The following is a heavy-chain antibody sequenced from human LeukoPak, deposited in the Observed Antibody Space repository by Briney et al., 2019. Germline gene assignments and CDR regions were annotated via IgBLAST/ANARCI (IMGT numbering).Heavy chain of an antibody. J-gene: IGHJ4*02. D-gene: IGHD2-21*01. CDR3: ARGDCGSATCRKFDS. V-gene: IGHV4-61*01. Sequence: PSETLSLTCTVSGGSVSGSSYYWSWVRQPPGKVLELIGFVYYTGTTSYNPSLKSRVTISIDTSEKQFSLKLSSVTAADTAVYFCARGDCGSATCRKFDSWGQGTQVTVSS. CDR2: VYYTGTT. CDR1: GGSVSGSSYY.